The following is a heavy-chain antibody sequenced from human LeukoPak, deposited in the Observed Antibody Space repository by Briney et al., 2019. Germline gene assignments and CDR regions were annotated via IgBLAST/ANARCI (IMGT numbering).Heavy chain of an antibody. CDR2: ISSRGTHS. V-gene: IGHV3-21*01. D-gene: IGHD5-12*01. Sequence: GGSLRLSCGASGFTFSNYTMNWVRQAPGRGLGWVSSISSRGTHSYYADSVKGRFTISRDNAKNSLYLQMSSLRVEDTAIYYCARISLTSSGYDLAFFTHWGQGALVTVSS. CDR1: GFTFSNYT. CDR3: ARISLTSSGYDLAFFTH. J-gene: IGHJ4*02.